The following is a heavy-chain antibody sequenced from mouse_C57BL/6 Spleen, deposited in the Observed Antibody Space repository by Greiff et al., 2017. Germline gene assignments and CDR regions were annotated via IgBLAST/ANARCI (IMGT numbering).Heavy chain of an antibody. CDR3: ARGENYGSLAMDY. V-gene: IGHV3-6*01. CDR1: GYSITSGYY. CDR2: ISYDGSN. J-gene: IGHJ4*01. D-gene: IGHD1-1*01. Sequence: EVQLQESGPGLVKPSQSLSLTCSVTGYSITSGYYWNWIRQFPGNKLEWMGYISYDGSNNYNPSLKNRISITRDTSKNQFFLKLNSVTTEDTATYYCARGENYGSLAMDYWGQGTSVTVSS.